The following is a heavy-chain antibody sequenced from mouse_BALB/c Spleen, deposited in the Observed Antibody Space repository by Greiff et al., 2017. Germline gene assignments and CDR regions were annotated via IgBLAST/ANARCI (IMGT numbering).Heavy chain of an antibody. J-gene: IGHJ4*01. CDR3: TRSFYDDYDLRDYYAMDY. D-gene: IGHD2-4*01. CDR1: GYSFTSYW. CDR2: IYPGNSDT. Sequence: EVQLQQSGTVLARPGASVKMSCKASGYSFTSYWMHWVKQRPGQGLEWIGAIYPGNSDTSYNQKFKGKAKLTAVTSASTAYMELSSLTNEDSAVYYCTRSFYDDYDLRDYYAMDYGGQGTSVTVSS. V-gene: IGHV1-5*01.